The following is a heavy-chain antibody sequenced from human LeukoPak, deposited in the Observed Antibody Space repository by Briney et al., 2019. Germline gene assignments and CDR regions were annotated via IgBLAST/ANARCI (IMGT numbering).Heavy chain of an antibody. D-gene: IGHD3-22*01. CDR1: GGTFSSYA. CDR3: ARAVGRITMIVVVSPFDY. CDR2: INAGNGNT. V-gene: IGHV1-3*01. J-gene: IGHJ4*02. Sequence: GASVKVSCKASGGTFSSYAISWVRQAPGQRLEWMGWINAGNGNTKYSQKFQGRVTITRDTSASTAYMELSSLRSEDTAVYYCARAVGRITMIVVVSPFDYWGQGTLVTVSS.